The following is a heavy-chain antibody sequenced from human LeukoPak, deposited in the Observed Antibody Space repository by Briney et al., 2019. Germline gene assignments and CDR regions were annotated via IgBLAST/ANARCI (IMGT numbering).Heavy chain of an antibody. V-gene: IGHV1-69*06. D-gene: IGHD3-22*01. CDR1: GGTFSSYA. CDR3: ARALRYYYDSSGYYYRGDYYYYYMDV. J-gene: IGHJ6*03. CDR2: IIPIFGTA. Sequence: SVKVSCKASGGTFSSYAISWVRQAPGQGLEWMGGIIPIFGTANYAQKFQGRVTITADKSTSTAYMELSSLRSDDTAVYYCARALRYYYDSSGYYYRGDYYYYYMDVWGKGTTVTVSS.